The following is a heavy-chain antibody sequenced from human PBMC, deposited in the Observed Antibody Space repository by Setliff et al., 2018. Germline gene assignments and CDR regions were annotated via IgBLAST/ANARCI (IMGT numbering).Heavy chain of an antibody. Sequence: GGSLRLSCGASGFTYKNDWVSWVRQAPGKGLEWLASINPDGSEKYYVDSVKGRFTISRDNSKNSLYLQMNSLRVEDTALYYCAKNFPGRPFDYWGRGTLVTVSS. V-gene: IGHV3-7*03. CDR3: AKNFPGRPFDY. J-gene: IGHJ4*02. CDR2: INPDGSEK. CDR1: GFTYKNDW.